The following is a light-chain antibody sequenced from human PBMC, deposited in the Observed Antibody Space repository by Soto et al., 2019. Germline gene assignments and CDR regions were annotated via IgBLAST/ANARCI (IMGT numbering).Light chain of an antibody. J-gene: IGLJ1*01. Sequence: QSVLPQPASVSGSPGESITISCTGTSSDVGGYNSVSWYQHHPGKAPKLIPYDVGDRPSGVSYRFSGSKSGNTASLTISGLQAADEADYFCSSFTSSMTNVFGSGTKLTVL. CDR1: SSDVGGYNS. V-gene: IGLV2-14*03. CDR3: SSFTSSMTNV. CDR2: DVG.